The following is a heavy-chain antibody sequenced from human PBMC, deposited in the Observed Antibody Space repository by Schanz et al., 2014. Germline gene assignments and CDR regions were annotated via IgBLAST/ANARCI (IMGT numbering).Heavy chain of an antibody. CDR3: ARGGSAMVRGVMTASYWFFDL. CDR2: IYSSGIP. CDR1: GGSINNFY. Sequence: QVQLQESGPGLVKPSETLSLTCSVSGGSINNFYWGWIRQSPGKGLEWIGYIYSSGIPTYNPSLKSRVSLTAESTKTQCSLKLTSVTAGDAAVYYCARGGSAMVRGVMTASYWFFDLWGRGTVVTVSP. J-gene: IGHJ2*01. V-gene: IGHV4-59*08. D-gene: IGHD3-10*01.